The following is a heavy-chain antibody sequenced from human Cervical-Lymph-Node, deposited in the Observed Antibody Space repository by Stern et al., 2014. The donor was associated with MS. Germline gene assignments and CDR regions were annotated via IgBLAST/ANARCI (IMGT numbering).Heavy chain of an antibody. Sequence: QLVQSGAEVKKSGASVKVSCKTSGYNFIAYYMHWVRQAPGQGPEWMGWMNPNTGGTHYAQKFQGRVTMTGDPSIRTAYMELTGLTSDDTAVYYCARGVVEYSNSWADPWGQGSLVTVSS. V-gene: IGHV1-2*02. CDR1: GYNFIAYY. CDR3: ARGVVEYSNSWADP. CDR2: MNPNTGGT. J-gene: IGHJ5*02. D-gene: IGHD6-13*01.